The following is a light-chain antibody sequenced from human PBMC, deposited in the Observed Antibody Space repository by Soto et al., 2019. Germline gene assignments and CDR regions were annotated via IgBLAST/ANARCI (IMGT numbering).Light chain of an antibody. V-gene: IGKV3-20*01. CDR2: GAS. Sequence: EIVLTQSPGTLSLSPGERATLSCRASQSVSSSYLAWYQQKPGQAPRLLIYGASSRATGIPDRFSGSGSGTDFTLTISRLEPEDFAVYYRQQYGSSPITFDQGTRLEIK. CDR3: QQYGSSPIT. J-gene: IGKJ5*01. CDR1: QSVSSSY.